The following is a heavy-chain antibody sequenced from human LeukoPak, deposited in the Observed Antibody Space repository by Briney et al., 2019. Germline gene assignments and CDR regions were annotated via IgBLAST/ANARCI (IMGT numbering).Heavy chain of an antibody. Sequence: PGRSLRLSCAASGFKFDDYGMSWVRQAPGKGLEWDCDISWSGAWTCYADSVKGRFTISRDNAKNSLYLQMNSLRAEDTALYYCAGYYYDSSRGFDLWGQGTLVTVSA. CDR1: GFKFDDYG. CDR3: AGYYYDSSRGFDL. J-gene: IGHJ5*02. V-gene: IGHV3-20*04. CDR2: ISWSGAWT. D-gene: IGHD3-22*01.